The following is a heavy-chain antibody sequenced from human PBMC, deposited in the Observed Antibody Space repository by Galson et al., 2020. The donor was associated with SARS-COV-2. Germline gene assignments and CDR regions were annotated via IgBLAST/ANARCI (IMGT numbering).Heavy chain of an antibody. CDR3: ARDGSSYFSNWFDP. CDR1: GAPINSFY. CDR2: MYTSATT. Sequence: ETSETLSLTCTVSGAPINSFYWTWIRQPAGKGQEWIGRMYTSATTNYNPSLKSRVTMSIDTSKNQFSLKLSSVTAADTAVYYCARDGSSYFSNWFDPWGQGTLVTVSS. V-gene: IGHV4-4*07. D-gene: IGHD3-3*01. J-gene: IGHJ5*02.